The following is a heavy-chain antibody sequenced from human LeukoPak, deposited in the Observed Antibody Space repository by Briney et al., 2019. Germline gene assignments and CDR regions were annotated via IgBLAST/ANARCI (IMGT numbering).Heavy chain of an antibody. J-gene: IGHJ5*02. D-gene: IGHD2-2*02. Sequence: SETLSLTCTVSGGSISSYYWSWIRQPPGKGLEWIGYIYYSGSTNYNPSLKSRVTISVDTSRNQFSLKLSSVTAADTAVYYCAREPRYCSSTSCYTGLNWFDPWGQGTLVTVSS. CDR1: GGSISSYY. CDR2: IYYSGST. V-gene: IGHV4-59*12. CDR3: AREPRYCSSTSCYTGLNWFDP.